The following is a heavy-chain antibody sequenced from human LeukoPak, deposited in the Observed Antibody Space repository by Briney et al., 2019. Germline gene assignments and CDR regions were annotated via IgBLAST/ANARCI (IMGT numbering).Heavy chain of an antibody. CDR3: ARKRYDDPYFFDY. CDR2: IYNSGTT. D-gene: IGHD3-22*01. V-gene: IGHV4-30-4*01. CDR1: GGSISSGDYY. Sequence: PSETLSLTCTVPGGSISSGDYYWSWFRQPPGKGLEWIGYIYNSGTTYYNPSLRSRVTLSVDTSKNQFSLRLNSVAAADTAVYYCARKRYDDPYFFDYWGQGTLVTVSS. J-gene: IGHJ4*02.